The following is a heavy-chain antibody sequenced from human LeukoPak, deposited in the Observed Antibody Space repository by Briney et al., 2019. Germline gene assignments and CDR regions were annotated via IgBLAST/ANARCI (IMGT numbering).Heavy chain of an antibody. CDR2: ISYDGSNK. CDR1: GFTFSSYA. D-gene: IGHD1-1*01. Sequence: GGSLRLSCAASGFTFSSYAMHWVRQAPGKGLEWVAVISYDGSNKYYADSVKGRFTISRDNSKNTLYLQMNSLRAEDTAVYYCAKVGASFYYGMDVWGQGTTVTVSS. CDR3: AKVGASFYYGMDV. J-gene: IGHJ6*02. V-gene: IGHV3-30-3*01.